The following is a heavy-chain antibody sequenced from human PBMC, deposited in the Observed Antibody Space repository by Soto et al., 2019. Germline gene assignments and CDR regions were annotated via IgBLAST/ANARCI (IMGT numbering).Heavy chain of an antibody. J-gene: IGHJ6*02. Sequence: QVQLVQSGAEVKKPGASVKVSCKASGYTFTSYDINWVRQATGQGLEWMGWMNPNSGNKGYAQKFQGRVTMTRNTSILTAYMELSSLRSGETAGYYCARRTPSDMDVWGQGTKVTVSS. CDR1: GYTFTSYD. V-gene: IGHV1-8*01. CDR3: ARRTPSDMDV. CDR2: MNPNSGNK.